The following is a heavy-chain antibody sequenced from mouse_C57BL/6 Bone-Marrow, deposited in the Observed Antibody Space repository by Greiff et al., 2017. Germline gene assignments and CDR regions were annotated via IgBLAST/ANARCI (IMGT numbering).Heavy chain of an antibody. Sequence: EVQRVESGGGLVQPGGSLKLSCAASGFTFSDYGMAWVRQAPRKGPEWVAFISNLAYSIYYADTVTGRFTISRENAKNTLYLEMSSLRSEDTAMYYCARQDYGSSYDYAMDDWGQGTSVTVSS. CDR2: ISNLAYSI. V-gene: IGHV5-15*01. D-gene: IGHD1-1*01. J-gene: IGHJ4*01. CDR3: ARQDYGSSYDYAMDD. CDR1: GFTFSDYG.